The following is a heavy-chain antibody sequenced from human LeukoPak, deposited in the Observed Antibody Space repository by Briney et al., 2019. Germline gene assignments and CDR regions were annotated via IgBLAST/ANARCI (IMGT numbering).Heavy chain of an antibody. Sequence: PGGSLRLSCAASGFTVSSNYMSWIRQVPGKGLEWVSVIYSGGSTYYADSVKGRFTISRDNSKNTLYLQMNSLRAEDTAVYYCASRPDYDILTGYSYWGQGTLVTVSS. CDR3: ASRPDYDILTGYSY. D-gene: IGHD3-9*01. V-gene: IGHV3-53*01. J-gene: IGHJ4*02. CDR1: GFTVSSNY. CDR2: IYSGGST.